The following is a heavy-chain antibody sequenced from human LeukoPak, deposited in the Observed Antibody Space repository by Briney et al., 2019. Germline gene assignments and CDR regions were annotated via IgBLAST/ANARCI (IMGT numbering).Heavy chain of an antibody. J-gene: IGHJ1*01. CDR2: IYSGGST. CDR1: GFSVSSNY. D-gene: IGHD2-21*02. CDR3: ARTDETAPAEDFQH. V-gene: IGHV3-53*01. Sequence: WGSLRLSCAASGFSVSSNYMSWVRQAPGKGLEWVSVIYSGGSTYYADSVKGRFTISRDISKTTLYLQMRSLRAEDTAVYYCARTDETAPAEDFQHWGQGTLVTVSS.